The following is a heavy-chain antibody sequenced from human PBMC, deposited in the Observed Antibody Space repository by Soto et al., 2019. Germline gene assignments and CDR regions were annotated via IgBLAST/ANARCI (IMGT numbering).Heavy chain of an antibody. Sequence: QVQLQESGPELVKPSGTLSLTCTVSSGTISSANWWSWVRQPPGKGLEWIGEIYPSGSTNYNPSLESRLTISIDESKNQFSLKLTSVTAADTAIYYCAREGTGTTRGSFDYWGQGTLVTVSS. D-gene: IGHD1-1*01. CDR2: IYPSGST. V-gene: IGHV4-4*02. CDR3: AREGTGTTRGSFDY. J-gene: IGHJ4*02. CDR1: SGTISSANW.